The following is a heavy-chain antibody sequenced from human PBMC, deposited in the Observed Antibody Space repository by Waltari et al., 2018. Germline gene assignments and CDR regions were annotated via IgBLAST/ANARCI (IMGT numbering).Heavy chain of an antibody. Sequence: EVQLVSSGGGLIQPGGSLRLSCAASGFPVSSIYLSWIRQAPGKGLEWVSVIYSGGSTYYADSVKGRFTISRDNSKNTLYLQMNSLRAEDTAVYYCARIYDSSGDPTYWYFDLWGRGTLVTVSS. CDR2: IYSGGST. CDR1: GFPVSSIY. J-gene: IGHJ2*01. V-gene: IGHV3-53*01. D-gene: IGHD3-22*01. CDR3: ARIYDSSGDPTYWYFDL.